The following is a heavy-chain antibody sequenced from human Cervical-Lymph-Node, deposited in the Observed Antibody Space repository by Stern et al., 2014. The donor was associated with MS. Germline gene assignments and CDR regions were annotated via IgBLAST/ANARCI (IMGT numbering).Heavy chain of an antibody. Sequence: QVQLQESGPGLVKPSQTLSLTCTVSGGSISSGSYYWSWIRQPAGKGLEWIGRIYTSGSTNYNPSLKSRVPISVDPSKNQFSLKLSSVTAADTAVYYCAIVGYSYAFDYWGQGTLVTVSS. CDR1: GGSISSGSYY. J-gene: IGHJ4*02. V-gene: IGHV4-61*02. CDR2: IYTSGST. CDR3: AIVGYSYAFDY. D-gene: IGHD5-18*01.